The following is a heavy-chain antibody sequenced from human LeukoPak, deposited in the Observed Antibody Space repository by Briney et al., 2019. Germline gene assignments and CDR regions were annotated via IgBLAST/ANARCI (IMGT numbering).Heavy chain of an antibody. CDR2: IYTSGGT. CDR1: GVSISGYY. D-gene: IGHD6-13*01. CDR3: ARAVYSSNWYAFDY. J-gene: IGHJ4*02. V-gene: IGHV4-4*07. Sequence: SETLSLTCTVTGVSISGYYWSWIRQPAGKGLEWIGRIYTSGGTNYNPSLKSRVTMSVDTSKNQFSLKLSSVTAADTAVYYCARAVYSSNWYAFDYWGQGALVTVSS.